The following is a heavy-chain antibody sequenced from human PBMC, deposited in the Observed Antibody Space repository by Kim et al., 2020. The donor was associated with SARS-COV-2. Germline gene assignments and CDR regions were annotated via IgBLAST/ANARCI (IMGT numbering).Heavy chain of an antibody. J-gene: IGHJ4*02. CDR2: IKKDGSET. D-gene: IGHD6-13*01. Sequence: GGSLRLSCAASGFTFSNYWMSWVRQAPGKGLEWVASIKKDGSETFYVESVKGRFTISRDNGRNSLDLQMNSLRAEDTAIFYCARGFGSSWLNWGQGALVT. CDR3: ARGFGSSWLN. V-gene: IGHV3-7*03. CDR1: GFTFSNYW.